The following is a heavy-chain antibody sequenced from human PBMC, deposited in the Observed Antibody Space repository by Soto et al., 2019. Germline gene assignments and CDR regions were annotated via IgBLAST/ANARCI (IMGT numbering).Heavy chain of an antibody. D-gene: IGHD3-22*01. CDR2: IYSSGRT. V-gene: IGHV4-4*07. Sequence: SQRLSGTGTVAVGSISGYLCSCIRHPAGNKLDLIGRIYSSGRTNYNPSLNSRITMSVDTSKNQFSLKLSSVSAADTAVYYCARGSDSNGKNAFDIRG. CDR3: ARGSDSNGKNAFDI. CDR1: VGSISGYL. J-gene: IGHJ3*02.